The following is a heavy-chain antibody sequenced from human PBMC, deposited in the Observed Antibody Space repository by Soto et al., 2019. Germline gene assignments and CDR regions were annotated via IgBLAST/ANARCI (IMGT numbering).Heavy chain of an antibody. D-gene: IGHD1-1*01. J-gene: IGHJ4*02. V-gene: IGHV3-23*01. Sequence: EVQLLESGGGLVQPGGSLRLSCAASGFSVSSYGMNWVRQAPGKGLECVSGISNSGTTTYYADSVKGRFTISRDNSKNTLYLQMNRLRAEDTAVSYCVKDCFGILRLTTPDYWGQGTLVTVSS. CDR2: ISNSGTTT. CDR1: GFSVSSYG. CDR3: VKDCFGILRLTTPDY.